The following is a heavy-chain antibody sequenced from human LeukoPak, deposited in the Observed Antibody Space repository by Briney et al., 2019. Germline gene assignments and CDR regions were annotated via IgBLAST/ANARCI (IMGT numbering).Heavy chain of an antibody. V-gene: IGHV4-61*02. Sequence: SQTLSLTCTVSGGSISSGSYYWSWIRQPAGKGLEWIGRIYTSGSTNYNPSLKSRVTISVDTSKNQFSLKLSSVTAADTAVYYCARDRSGYDLYYYYMDVWGKGTTVTISS. J-gene: IGHJ6*03. CDR3: ARDRSGYDLYYYYMDV. CDR1: GGSISSGSYY. CDR2: IYTSGST. D-gene: IGHD5-12*01.